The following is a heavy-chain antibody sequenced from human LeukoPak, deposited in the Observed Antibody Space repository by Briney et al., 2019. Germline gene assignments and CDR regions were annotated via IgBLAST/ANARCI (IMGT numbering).Heavy chain of an antibody. D-gene: IGHD2-2*01. CDR2: IRYDGSNK. CDR3: AKEAHIVVVPAALDI. V-gene: IGHV3-30*02. CDR1: GFTFSSYG. J-gene: IGHJ3*02. Sequence: GGSLRLSCAASGFTFSSYGMHWVRQAPGKGLEWVAFIRYDGSNKYYADSVKGRFTISRDNSKNTLYPQMNSLRAEDTAVYYCAKEAHIVVVPAALDIWGQGTMVTVSS.